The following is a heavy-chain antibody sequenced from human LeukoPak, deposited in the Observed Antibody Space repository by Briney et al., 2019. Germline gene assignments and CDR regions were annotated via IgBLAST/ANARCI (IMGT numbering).Heavy chain of an antibody. Sequence: EGSLRLSCAASGFTFSSYSMNWVRQAPGKGLEWVSSISSSSSYIYYADSVKGRFTISRDNAKNSLYLQMNSLRAEDTAVYYCARGRSSMIVVDAFDIWGQGTMVTVSS. J-gene: IGHJ3*02. CDR1: GFTFSSYS. V-gene: IGHV3-21*01. D-gene: IGHD3-22*01. CDR2: ISSSSSYI. CDR3: ARGRSSMIVVDAFDI.